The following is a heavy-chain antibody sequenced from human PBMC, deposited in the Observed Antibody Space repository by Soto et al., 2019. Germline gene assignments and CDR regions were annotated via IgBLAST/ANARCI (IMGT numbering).Heavy chain of an antibody. D-gene: IGHD1-26*01. J-gene: IGHJ6*03. CDR3: AKDKREYYYYYMDV. V-gene: IGHV3-30*18. CDR1: GFTVSSYG. Sequence: WGSLRICCAASGFTVSSYGMHWVRQAPGKGLEWVAVISYDGSNKYYADSVKGRFTISRDNSKNTLYLQMNSLRAEETAVYYCAKDKREYYYYYMDVWGKGTTVTVSS. CDR2: ISYDGSNK.